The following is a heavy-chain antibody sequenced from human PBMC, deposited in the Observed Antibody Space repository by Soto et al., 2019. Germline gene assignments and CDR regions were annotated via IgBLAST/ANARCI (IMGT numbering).Heavy chain of an antibody. CDR2: ISHDGSDK. D-gene: IGHD6-13*01. CDR3: AKENQHLVHDY. J-gene: IGHJ4*02. Sequence: GGSLRLSCAASGFTFRNYGMHWVRQAPGKWLEWVAVISHDGSDKYYADSMKGRFIISRDNSVNTLFLNMNSLKPEDTAVYYCAKENQHLVHDYWGQGTRVIFSS. V-gene: IGHV3-30*18. CDR1: GFTFRNYG.